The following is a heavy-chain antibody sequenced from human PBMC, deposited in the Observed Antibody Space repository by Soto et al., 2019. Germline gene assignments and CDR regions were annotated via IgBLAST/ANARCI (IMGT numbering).Heavy chain of an antibody. CDR3: ARDLGDYLYFDY. CDR2: IYYSGST. D-gene: IGHD4-17*01. Sequence: PSETLSLTCTVSGGSISSGDYYWSWIRQPPGKGLEWIGYIYYSGSTYYNPSLKSRVTISVDTSKNQFSLKLSSVTAADTAVYYCARDLGDYLYFDYWGQGTLVTVSS. V-gene: IGHV4-30-4*01. J-gene: IGHJ4*02. CDR1: GGSISSGDYY.